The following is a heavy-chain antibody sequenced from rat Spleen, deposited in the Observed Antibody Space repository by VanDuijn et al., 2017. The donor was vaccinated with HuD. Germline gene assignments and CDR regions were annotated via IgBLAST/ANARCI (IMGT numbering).Heavy chain of an antibody. J-gene: IGHJ2*01. D-gene: IGHD5-1*01. CDR3: ARRGITGPGYFDY. V-gene: IGHV5-7*01. Sequence: EVQLVESGGGLVQPGRSLKLSCAASGFTFSDYYMAWVRQAPTKGLEWVATISYDGSSTYYRDSVKGRFTISRDNAKSTLYLQMDSLRSEDTATYYCARRGITGPGYFDYWGQGVMVTVSS. CDR2: ISYDGSST. CDR1: GFTFSDYY.